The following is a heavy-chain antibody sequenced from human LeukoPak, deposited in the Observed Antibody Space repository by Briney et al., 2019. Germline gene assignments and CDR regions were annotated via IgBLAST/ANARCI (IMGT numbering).Heavy chain of an antibody. J-gene: IGHJ4*02. CDR2: IRSKANSYAT. V-gene: IGHV3-73*01. Sequence: PGGSLRLSCAASGFTFSGSAIHWVRQASGKGLEWVGRIRSKANSYATSSAASVKGRFTISRDDSKNTAYLQMNSLKTEDTAVYYCTGHSSSNGDYYFDSWGQGTPVTVSS. D-gene: IGHD4-17*01. CDR3: TGHSSSNGDYYFDS. CDR1: GFTFSGSA.